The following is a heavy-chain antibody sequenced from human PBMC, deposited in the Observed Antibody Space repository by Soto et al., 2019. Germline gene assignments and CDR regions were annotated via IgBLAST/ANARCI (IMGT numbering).Heavy chain of an antibody. CDR2: AYYRGTT. CDR3: SFWSALTKYYFAS. J-gene: IGHJ4*01. Sequence: PSETLSLTCTVSGGSISNYYWSWICQPPGKGLEWIGYAYYRGTTVYNPSLKSRVSISVDTSKKHVSLRLNSLTAADTAVYSCSFWSALTKYYFASWGHGTLVTVSS. CDR1: GGSISNYY. V-gene: IGHV4-59*13. D-gene: IGHD3-3*01.